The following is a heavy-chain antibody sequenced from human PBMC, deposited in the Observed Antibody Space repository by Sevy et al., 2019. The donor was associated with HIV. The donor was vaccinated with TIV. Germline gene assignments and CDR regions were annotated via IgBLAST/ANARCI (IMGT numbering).Heavy chain of an antibody. CDR2: IKSDGSDK. J-gene: IGHJ4*02. D-gene: IGHD3-16*01. Sequence: GSLRLSCAASGFTFSAYWMNWVRQAPGKGLEWVANIKSDGSDKHYVDSMEGRFTISRDNAKNSLYLQMNSLRVEDTAVYYCAQETVGRFDSWGQGTLVTVSS. CDR3: AQETVGRFDS. V-gene: IGHV3-7*01. CDR1: GFTFSAYW.